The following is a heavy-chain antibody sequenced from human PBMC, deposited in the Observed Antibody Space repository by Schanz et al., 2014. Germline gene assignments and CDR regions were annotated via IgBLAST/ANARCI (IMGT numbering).Heavy chain of an antibody. CDR3: ARHGGIPYYPMDV. CDR2: ISYSGST. CDR1: GASISSRDFY. Sequence: VQLQESGPGLVKPSQTLSLTCTVSGASISSRDFYWSWIRQFPGKGLEWIGYISYSGSTSFNPSLKSRLTMSVDTSKNQFSLRLSSVTAADTAVYYCARHGGIPYYPMDVWGQGTTVTVSS. D-gene: IGHD3-16*01. J-gene: IGHJ6*02. V-gene: IGHV4-31*03.